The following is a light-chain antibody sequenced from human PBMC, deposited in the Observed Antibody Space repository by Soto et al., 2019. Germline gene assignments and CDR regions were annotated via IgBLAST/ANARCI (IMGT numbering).Light chain of an antibody. CDR2: GNS. CDR3: QSYDSSRVEV. J-gene: IGLJ2*01. V-gene: IGLV1-40*01. CDR1: SSNIGAGYD. Sequence: QSVLTQPPSVSGAPGQRVTISCTGSSSNIGAGYDVHWYQQLPGTAPKLLIYGNSNRPSGVPDRFSGSKSGTSASLAITGRQAEDEADYYCQSYDSSRVEVFGGGTKLTVL.